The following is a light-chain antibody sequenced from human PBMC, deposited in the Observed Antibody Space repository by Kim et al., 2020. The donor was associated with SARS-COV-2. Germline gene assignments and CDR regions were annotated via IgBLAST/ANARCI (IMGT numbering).Light chain of an antibody. V-gene: IGLV3-21*01. CDR3: QVWESTTDHWV. CDR2: YDS. Sequence: SYELTQPPSVSVAPGKTARLTCGGNNIGSKGVHWYQQRPGQAPVLVIYYDSDRPSGIPERFSGSNSGNTATLTINRVEAGDEADYYCQVWESTTDHWVFGGGTQLTVL. CDR1: NIGSKG. J-gene: IGLJ3*02.